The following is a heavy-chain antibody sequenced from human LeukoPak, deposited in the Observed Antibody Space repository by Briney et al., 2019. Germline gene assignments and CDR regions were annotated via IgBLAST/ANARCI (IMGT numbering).Heavy chain of an antibody. D-gene: IGHD6-13*01. CDR1: GFTVSSNY. CDR2: IYSGGST. V-gene: IGHV3-66*01. CDR3: ARVGGGAAAVVFDI. J-gene: IGHJ3*02. Sequence: GGSLTLSCAASGFTVSSNYMSWVRQAPGKGLEWVSVIYSGGSTYYADSVKGRFTISRDNSKNTLYLQMNSLRAEDTAVYYCARVGGGAAAVVFDIWGQGTMVTVSS.